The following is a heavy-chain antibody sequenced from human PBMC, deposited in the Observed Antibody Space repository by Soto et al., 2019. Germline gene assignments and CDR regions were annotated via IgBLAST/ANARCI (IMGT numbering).Heavy chain of an antibody. Sequence: PSETLSLTCIFPGASVSSDYWSWIRQPAGKGLEWIGRIYTRGTTNYNPSFKSRVTMSVDTSKNQFSLNLSSVTAADTAVYYCARGLDRQQPWFDPWGQGTLVTVSS. CDR2: IYTRGTT. J-gene: IGHJ5*02. D-gene: IGHD6-13*01. CDR3: ARGLDRQQPWFDP. CDR1: GASVSSDY. V-gene: IGHV4-4*07.